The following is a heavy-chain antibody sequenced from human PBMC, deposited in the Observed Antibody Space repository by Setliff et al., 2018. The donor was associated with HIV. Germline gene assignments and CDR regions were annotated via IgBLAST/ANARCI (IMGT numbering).Heavy chain of an antibody. V-gene: IGHV5-51*01. D-gene: IGHD3-10*01. CDR2: LYFGDSDP. J-gene: IGHJ6*02. Sequence: PGESLKISCKTSGSSFSTYWVGWVRQMPGKGLEWLGILYFGDSDPKYNPSFEGQVTISADKSTSTTYLHWSSLKASDTAMYYCTRHSGSSPIAYFGMDVWGQGTTVTVSS. CDR1: GSSFSTYW. CDR3: TRHSGSSPIAYFGMDV.